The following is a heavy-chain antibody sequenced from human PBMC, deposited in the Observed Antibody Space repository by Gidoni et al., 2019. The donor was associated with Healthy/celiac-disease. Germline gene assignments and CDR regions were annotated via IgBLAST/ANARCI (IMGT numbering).Heavy chain of an antibody. CDR2: IAYDGSNK. CDR3: AKVSSSSSFCDY. Sequence: QVQLVESGGGVVQPGRSLRLSCAASGFTCSSYGMHWVRQAPGKGLEWVAVIAYDGSNKYYADSVKGRFTISRDNSKNTLYLQMNSLRAEDTAVYYCAKVSSSSSFCDYWGQGTLVTVSS. CDR1: GFTCSSYG. D-gene: IGHD6-6*01. J-gene: IGHJ4*02. V-gene: IGHV3-30*18.